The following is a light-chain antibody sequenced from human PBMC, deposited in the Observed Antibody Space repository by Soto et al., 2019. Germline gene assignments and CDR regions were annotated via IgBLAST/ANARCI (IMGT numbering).Light chain of an antibody. V-gene: IGLV2-14*03. Sequence: QSVLTQPASVSGSPGQSITISCTGTSSDVGGYNFVSWYQQHPGKAPKFIIYDVRNRPSGVSNRFSGSRSGNTASLTISGLQAEDEADYYGSSYTSSSTVIFGGGTKLPVL. CDR2: DVR. CDR3: SSYTSSSTVI. J-gene: IGLJ2*01. CDR1: SSDVGGYNF.